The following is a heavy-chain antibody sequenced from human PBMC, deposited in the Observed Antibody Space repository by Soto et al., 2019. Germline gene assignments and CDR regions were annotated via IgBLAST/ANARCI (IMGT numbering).Heavy chain of an antibody. CDR2: IYYSGST. Sequence: SETLSLTCTVSGGSISSYYWSWIRQPPGKGLEWIGYIYYSGSTNYNPSLKSRVTISVDTSKNQFSLKLSSVTAADTAVYYCARRVGYSGYDFQKRGRDYYYYMDVWGKGTTVTVSS. CDR1: GGSISSYY. D-gene: IGHD5-12*01. CDR3: ARRVGYSGYDFQKRGRDYYYYMDV. J-gene: IGHJ6*03. V-gene: IGHV4-59*08.